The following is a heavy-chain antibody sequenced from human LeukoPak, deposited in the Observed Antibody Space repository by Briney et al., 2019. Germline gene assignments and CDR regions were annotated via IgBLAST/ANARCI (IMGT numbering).Heavy chain of an antibody. Sequence: GASVKVSCKASGYTFMYYGITWVRQAPGQGLEWMGWISAYNGNTSSAQKFQGRVTITADESTSTAYMELSSLRSEDTAVHYCARDDRGARGIAFDIWGQGTMVTVSS. CDR2: ISAYNGNT. CDR3: ARDDRGARGIAFDI. V-gene: IGHV1-18*01. J-gene: IGHJ3*02. CDR1: GYTFMYYG. D-gene: IGHD3-10*01.